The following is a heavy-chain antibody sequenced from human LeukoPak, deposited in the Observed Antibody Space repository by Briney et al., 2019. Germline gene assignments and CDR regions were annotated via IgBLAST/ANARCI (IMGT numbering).Heavy chain of an antibody. CDR3: ARGPGRYCSSTSCYSKFFDY. D-gene: IGHD2-2*02. CDR1: GGSISSSSYY. V-gene: IGHV4-39*07. CDR2: IYYSGST. Sequence: SETLSLTCTVSGGSISSSSYYWGWIRQPPGKGLEWIGSIYYSGSTYYNPSLKSRVTISVDTSKNQFSLKLSSVTAADTAVYYCARGPGRYCSSTSCYSKFFDYWGQGTLVTVSS. J-gene: IGHJ4*02.